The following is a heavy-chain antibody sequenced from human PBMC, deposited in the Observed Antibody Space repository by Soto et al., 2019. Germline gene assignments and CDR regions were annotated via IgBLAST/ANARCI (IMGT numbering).Heavy chain of an antibody. V-gene: IGHV4-34*01. CDR2: INHSGST. J-gene: IGHJ6*02. D-gene: IGHD3-10*01. CDR1: GGSINSYY. CDR3: ARVSGIYYYGMDV. Sequence: PSETLSLTCTVSGGSINSYYWSWIRQPPGKGLEWIGEINHSGSTNYNPSLKSRVTISVDTSKNQFSLKLSSVTAADTAVYYCARVSGIYYYGMDVWGQGTTVTVSS.